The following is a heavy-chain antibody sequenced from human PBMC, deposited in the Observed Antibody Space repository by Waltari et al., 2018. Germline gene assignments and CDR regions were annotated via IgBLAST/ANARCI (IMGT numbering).Heavy chain of an antibody. CDR2: IKQDANEK. CDR1: GFTFSGYW. V-gene: IGHV3-7*01. J-gene: IGHJ4*02. Sequence: EVQLVESGGGLVQPGGSLRLSCAASGFTFSGYWMSWVRQAPGNGLEWVASIKQDANEKYYVDSVKGRFTSSRDNAEKSLHLQMSSLRGEDAAVYYCAREYGDYGFDYWGPGTLVTVSS. CDR3: AREYGDYGFDY. D-gene: IGHD4-17*01.